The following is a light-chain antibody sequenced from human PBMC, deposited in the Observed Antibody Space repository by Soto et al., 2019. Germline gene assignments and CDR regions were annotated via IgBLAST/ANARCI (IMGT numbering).Light chain of an antibody. V-gene: IGLV2-14*01. CDR2: EVS. CDR1: SADIGDYDF. Sequence: QSAPIQPASGPGAPGQTITISSTGTSADIGDYDFVSWYQQLPGKAPKLLIYEVSHRPSGVSNRFSGSKSGNTAYLTISWLQAEDEGDYYCSSYTASRTRVFGTGTKVTVL. CDR3: SSYTASRTRV. J-gene: IGLJ1*01.